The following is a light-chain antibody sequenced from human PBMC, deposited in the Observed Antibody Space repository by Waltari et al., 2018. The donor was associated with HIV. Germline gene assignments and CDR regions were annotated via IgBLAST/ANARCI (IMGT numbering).Light chain of an antibody. CDR2: NFS. CDR1: SSDVGAYNY. J-gene: IGLJ2*01. V-gene: IGLV2-11*01. Sequence: QSALTQPRSVSESPGQSVTISCTGTSSDVGAYNYVSWYQQHPGRAPKFIIYNFSARPSGVPVRFSGSKSGNTASLTISGSQAEDEADYYCSSYAGTSNFVLFGGGTKLTVL. CDR3: SSYAGTSNFVL.